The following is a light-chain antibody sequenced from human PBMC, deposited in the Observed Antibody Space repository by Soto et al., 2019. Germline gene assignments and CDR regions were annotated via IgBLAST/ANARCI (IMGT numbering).Light chain of an antibody. J-gene: IGLJ2*01. CDR3: SSYTSRATVV. CDR1: SSDVGGYSY. V-gene: IGLV2-14*01. Sequence: QSALTQPASVSGSPGQSITISCTGTSSDVGGYSYVSWYQQHPGKAPKLMIYDVSNRPSGVSNRLSGSKSGNTASLTISGLQAEDEADYYCSSYTSRATVVFGGGTKLTVL. CDR2: DVS.